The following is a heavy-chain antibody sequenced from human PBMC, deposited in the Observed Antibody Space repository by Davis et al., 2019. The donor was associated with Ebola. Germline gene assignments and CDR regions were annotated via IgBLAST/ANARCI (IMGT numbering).Heavy chain of an antibody. V-gene: IGHV3-9*01. J-gene: IGHJ4*02. Sequence: SLKISCAASGFTFSSYWMHWVRQAPGKGLEWVSGINWNSGSMGYADSVMGRFTISRDNAKNSLYLQMNSLRAEDTALYYCAKDIKGITAAGLDYWGQGTLVTVSS. CDR2: INWNSGSM. CDR1: GFTFSSYW. CDR3: AKDIKGITAAGLDY. D-gene: IGHD6-13*01.